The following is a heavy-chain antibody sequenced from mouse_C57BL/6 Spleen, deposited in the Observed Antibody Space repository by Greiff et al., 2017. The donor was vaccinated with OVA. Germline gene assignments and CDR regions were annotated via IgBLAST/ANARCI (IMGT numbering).Heavy chain of an antibody. D-gene: IGHD2-1*01. CDR3: ARRGATGNYVHFDY. J-gene: IGHJ2*01. CDR2: IYPGSGST. Sequence: QVQLQQPGAELVKPGASVKMSCKASGYTFTSYWITWVKQRPGQGLEWIGDIYPGSGSTNYNEKFKSKATLTVDTSSSTAYMQLSSLTSEDSAVYYCARRGATGNYVHFDYWGQGTTLTVSS. V-gene: IGHV1-55*01. CDR1: GYTFTSYW.